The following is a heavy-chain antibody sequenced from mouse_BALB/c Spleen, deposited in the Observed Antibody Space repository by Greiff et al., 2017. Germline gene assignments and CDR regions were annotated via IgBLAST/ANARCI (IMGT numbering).Heavy chain of an antibody. CDR1: GFNIKDYY. D-gene: IGHD2-4*01. J-gene: IGHJ3*01. CDR2: IDPENGNT. CDR3: AARRGYDSSFAY. Sequence: EVQLQQSGAELVRPGALVKLSCKASGFNIKDYYMHWVKQRPEQGLEWIGWIDPENGNTIYDPKFQGKASITADTSSNTAYLQLSSLTSEDTAVYYCAARRGYDSSFAYWGQGTLVTVSA. V-gene: IGHV14-1*02.